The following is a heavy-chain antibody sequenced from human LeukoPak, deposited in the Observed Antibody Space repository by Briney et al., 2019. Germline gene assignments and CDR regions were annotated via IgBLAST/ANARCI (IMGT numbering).Heavy chain of an antibody. V-gene: IGHV4-61*02. CDR3: ARADGYYYYGMDV. J-gene: IGHJ6*02. Sequence: PSQTLSLTCTVSGGSISSGSYYWIWIRQPAGKGLEWIGRIYTSGSTNYHPSLKSRVTISVATSKTQFSLKLSSVTAADTAVYYCARADGYYYYGMDVWGQGTTVTVSS. D-gene: IGHD5-24*01. CDR2: IYTSGST. CDR1: GGSISSGSYY.